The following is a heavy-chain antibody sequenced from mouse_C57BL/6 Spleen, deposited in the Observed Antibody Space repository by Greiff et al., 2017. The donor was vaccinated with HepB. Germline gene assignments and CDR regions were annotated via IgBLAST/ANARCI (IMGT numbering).Heavy chain of an antibody. D-gene: IGHD2-3*01. V-gene: IGHV3-6*01. CDR3: ARERVYDGYY. CDR2: ISYDGSN. CDR1: GYSITSGYY. J-gene: IGHJ2*01. Sequence: EVKLMESGPGLVKPSQSLSLTCSVTGYSITSGYYWNWIRQFPGNKLEWMGYISYDGSNNYNPSLKNRISITRDTSKNQFFLKLNSVTTEDTATYYCARERVYDGYYWGQGTTLTVSS.